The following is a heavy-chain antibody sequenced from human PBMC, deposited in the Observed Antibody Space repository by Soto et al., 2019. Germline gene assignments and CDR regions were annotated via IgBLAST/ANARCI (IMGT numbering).Heavy chain of an antibody. Sequence: QVQLVESGGGVVQPGRSLRLSCAASGFTFSSYGMHWVRQAPGKGLEWVAVIWYDGSNKYYADSVKGRFTISRDNSKNTLYLQMNSLRAEDTAVYYCHIAADQGDAFDIWGQGTMVTVSS. D-gene: IGHD6-13*01. J-gene: IGHJ3*02. CDR2: IWYDGSNK. CDR1: GFTFSSYG. V-gene: IGHV3-33*01. CDR3: HIAADQGDAFDI.